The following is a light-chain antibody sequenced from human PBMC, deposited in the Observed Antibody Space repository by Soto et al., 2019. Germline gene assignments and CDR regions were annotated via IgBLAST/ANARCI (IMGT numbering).Light chain of an antibody. J-gene: IGLJ3*02. CDR2: EDN. CDR3: CSYAPISTVV. CDR1: SSDVRSYNL. V-gene: IGLV2-23*01. Sequence: QSALTQPASVSGSPGQSLTISCTGTSSDVRSYNLVSWYQQHPGKAPKLMIYEDNKRPSGVSNRLSGSKSGNTASLTISGLHAEDEAHYYCCSYAPISTVVFGGGTKLTVL.